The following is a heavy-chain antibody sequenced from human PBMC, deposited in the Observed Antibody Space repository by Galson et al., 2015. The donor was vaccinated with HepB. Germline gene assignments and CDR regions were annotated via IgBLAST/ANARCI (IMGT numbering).Heavy chain of an antibody. D-gene: IGHD3-10*01. V-gene: IGHV3-33*06. CDR1: GFMFSTYG. J-gene: IGHJ5*02. CDR3: AKSESFGEDVDVAFDP. Sequence: SLRLSCASSGFMFSTYGMHWARQAPGKGLEWVAVIFYDGSNRYYADSVKGRFTISRDNSKNTLYLQMNSVRAEDTAVYYCAKSESFGEDVDVAFDPWGQGTLVIVSS. CDR2: IFYDGSNR.